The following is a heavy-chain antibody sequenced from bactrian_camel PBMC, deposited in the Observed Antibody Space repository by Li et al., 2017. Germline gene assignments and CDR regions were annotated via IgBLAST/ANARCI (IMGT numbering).Heavy chain of an antibody. Sequence: HVQLVESGGGSVQAGGSLRLSCAASGYDASSCCMAWFRQAPGKEREGVAAIAGDGRTDYADAVKGRFTISRDNAKNTVFLQMNNLQLQDTGTYYCAVLVPVLGLWGQGTQVTVS. CDR3: AVLVPVLGL. V-gene: IGHV3S53*01. D-gene: IGHD5*01. J-gene: IGHJ6*01. CDR2: IAGDGRT. CDR1: GYDASSCC.